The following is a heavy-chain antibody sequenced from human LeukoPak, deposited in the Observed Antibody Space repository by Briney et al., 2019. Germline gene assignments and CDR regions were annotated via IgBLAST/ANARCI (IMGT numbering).Heavy chain of an antibody. D-gene: IGHD3-22*01. CDR2: ISGSGGST. CDR1: GFTFSSYA. Sequence: GGSLRLSCAASGFTFSSYAMSWVRQAPGKGLEWVSAISGSGGSTYYADSVKGRFTISRDNSKNTLYLQMNSLRAEDTAVYYCAKDYYDSSGYPGDAFDIWGQGTMVTVSS. V-gene: IGHV3-23*01. CDR3: AKDYYDSSGYPGDAFDI. J-gene: IGHJ3*02.